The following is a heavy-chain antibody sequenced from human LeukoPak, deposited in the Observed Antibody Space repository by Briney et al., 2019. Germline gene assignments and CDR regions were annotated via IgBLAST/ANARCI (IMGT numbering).Heavy chain of an antibody. V-gene: IGHV3-48*03. Sequence: PGGSLRLSCAASGFTFSSYEMNWVRQAPGKGLEWVSYISSSGSTIYYADSVKGRFTISRDNAKNSLYLQMNSLRAEDTAVYYCEVRGYDYYYYYYMDVWGKGTTVTIPS. CDR3: EVRGYDYYYYYYMDV. CDR1: GFTFSSYE. D-gene: IGHD5-18*01. CDR2: ISSSGSTI. J-gene: IGHJ6*03.